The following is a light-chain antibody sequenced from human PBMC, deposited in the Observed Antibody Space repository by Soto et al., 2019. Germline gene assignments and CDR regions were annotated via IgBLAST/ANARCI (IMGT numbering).Light chain of an antibody. Sequence: EIVLTQSPATLALSPLGRGTLXCRASQSVGSKLAWFQQKPGQAPRILIYDASNRATGIPARLSGSGSGTDFTVTISSLEPEDFAVYYCQQRSSWPITFGPGTRLEIK. CDR2: DAS. V-gene: IGKV3-11*01. CDR1: QSVGSK. J-gene: IGKJ5*01. CDR3: QQRSSWPIT.